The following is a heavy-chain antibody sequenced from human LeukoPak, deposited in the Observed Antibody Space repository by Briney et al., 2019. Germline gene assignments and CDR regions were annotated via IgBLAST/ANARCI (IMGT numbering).Heavy chain of an antibody. Sequence: SETLSLTCTVSGGSISSYYWSWIRQPPGKGLEWIGYIYYSGSTNYNPSLKSRVTISVDTSKNLFSLKLSSVTAADTAVYYCARSPNVVPAAIDYFDYWGQGTLVTVSS. CDR1: GGSISSYY. CDR3: ARSPNVVPAAIDYFDY. J-gene: IGHJ4*02. CDR2: IYYSGST. V-gene: IGHV4-59*01. D-gene: IGHD2-2*01.